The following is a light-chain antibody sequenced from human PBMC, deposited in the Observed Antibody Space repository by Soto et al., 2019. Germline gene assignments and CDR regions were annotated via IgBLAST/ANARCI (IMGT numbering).Light chain of an antibody. CDR3: CSYETSSTYV. J-gene: IGLJ1*01. CDR2: EGS. Sequence: QSALTQPASVSGSPGQSITISCTGTSSDVGSYNLVSWYQHHPGKTPKLMIYEGSRRPSGVSNRFSASKSGNTASLTISGLQAEDEAEYYRCSYETSSTYVFGRGTKVTVL. CDR1: SSDVGSYNL. V-gene: IGLV2-23*01.